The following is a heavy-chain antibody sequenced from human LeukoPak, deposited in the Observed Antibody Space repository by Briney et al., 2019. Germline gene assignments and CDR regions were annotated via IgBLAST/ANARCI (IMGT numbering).Heavy chain of an antibody. CDR1: GYTFTSYG. CDR3: ARESLGTTDY. V-gene: IGHV1-18*01. Sequence: ASVKVSCKASGYTFTSYGINWLRQAPGQGLEWMAWISPYNGNTNHVQNFQGRVTMTTDTSTSTVYLELRSLRSDDTAVYYCARESLGTTDYWGQGTLVTVSS. D-gene: IGHD1-14*01. J-gene: IGHJ4*02. CDR2: ISPYNGNT.